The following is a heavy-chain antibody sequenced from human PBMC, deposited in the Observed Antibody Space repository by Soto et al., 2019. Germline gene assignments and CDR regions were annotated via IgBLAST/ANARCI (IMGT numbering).Heavy chain of an antibody. D-gene: IGHD4-17*01. CDR1: GFTFSNYG. Sequence: EVQLLESGGDLVQPGGSLRLSCAASGFTFSNYGMTWVRQAPGKGLKWVSSIRNTIDDTYYADSVEGRFTISRDNSKNTLYLQMNDLRAEDTAMYYCVKKFDDRRTTFWFDTWGQGTLVTVSS. J-gene: IGHJ5*02. CDR3: VKKFDDRRTTFWFDT. V-gene: IGHV3-23*01. CDR2: IRNTIDDT.